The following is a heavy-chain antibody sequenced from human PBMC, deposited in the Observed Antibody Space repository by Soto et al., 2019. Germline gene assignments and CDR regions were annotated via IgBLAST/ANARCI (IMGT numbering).Heavy chain of an antibody. V-gene: IGHV1-18*01. CDR1: GYTFTSYG. CDR2: ISAYNGNT. Sequence: ASVKVSCKASGYTFTSYGISWVRQAPGQGLEWMGWISAYNGNTNYAQKLQGRVTMTTDTSTSTAYMELRSLRSDDTAVYYCARAPALGYDILTGYYTTLFDYGGQGTLVTVS. D-gene: IGHD3-9*01. CDR3: ARAPALGYDILTGYYTTLFDY. J-gene: IGHJ4*02.